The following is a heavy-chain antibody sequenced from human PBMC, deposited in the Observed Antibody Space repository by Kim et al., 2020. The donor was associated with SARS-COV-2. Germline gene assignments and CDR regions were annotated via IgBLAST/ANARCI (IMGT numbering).Heavy chain of an antibody. CDR1: GFTVSSNY. Sequence: GGSLRLSCAASGFTVSSNYMSWVRQAPGKGLEWVSVIYSGGSTYYADSVKGRFTISRDNSKNTLYLQMNSLRAEDTAVYYCARGGYCSGGSCYQTYWGQGTLVTVSS. CDR2: IYSGGST. J-gene: IGHJ4*02. CDR3: ARGGYCSGGSCYQTY. D-gene: IGHD2-15*01. V-gene: IGHV3-66*01.